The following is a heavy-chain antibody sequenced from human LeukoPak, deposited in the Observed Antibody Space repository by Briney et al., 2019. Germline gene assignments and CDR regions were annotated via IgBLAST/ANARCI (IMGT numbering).Heavy chain of an antibody. CDR1: GGSFSGYY. D-gene: IGHD2-15*01. CDR2: XNDSGST. V-gene: IGHV4-34*01. Sequence: PSETLSLTCAVYGGSFSGYYWSWIRQSPGKGLEXXXXXNDSGSTDYNPSLTSRVTISEDTSKNQFSLKLSSVTAADTAVYYCARVQSGYCTGGSCYGYYYGMDVWGKGTTVTVSS. CDR3: ARVQSGYCTGGSCYGYYYGMDV. J-gene: IGHJ6*04.